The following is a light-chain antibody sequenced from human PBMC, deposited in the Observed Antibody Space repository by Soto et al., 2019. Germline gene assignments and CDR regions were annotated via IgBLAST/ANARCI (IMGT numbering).Light chain of an antibody. CDR2: DVG. V-gene: IGLV2-14*01. Sequence: QSALTQPASVSGSPGQSITIACTGTSSDIGGYNFVSWYQQHPGKAPKLLIYDVGNRPSGVSNRFCGSKSGNTASLTISGLHAEDEAHYYCNSYRTVSTYVFGTGTKVTVL. CDR3: NSYRTVSTYV. CDR1: SSDIGGYNF. J-gene: IGLJ1*01.